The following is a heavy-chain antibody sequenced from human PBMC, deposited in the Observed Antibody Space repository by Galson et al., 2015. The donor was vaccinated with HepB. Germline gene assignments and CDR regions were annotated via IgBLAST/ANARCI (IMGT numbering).Heavy chain of an antibody. CDR1: GFTFSSYA. D-gene: IGHD2-2*01. Sequence: SLRLSCAASGFTFSSYAMSWVRQAPREGLEWVSAISGSGGSTYYAGSVKGRFTISRDNSENTLYLQMHSLRAEDTAVYYCAKVEGNAVVVPAVDYWGQGTLVTVSS. J-gene: IGHJ4*02. CDR2: ISGSGGST. V-gene: IGHV3-23*01. CDR3: AKVEGNAVVVPAVDY.